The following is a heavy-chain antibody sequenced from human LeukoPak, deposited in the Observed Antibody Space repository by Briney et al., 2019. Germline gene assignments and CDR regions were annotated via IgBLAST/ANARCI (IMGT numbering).Heavy chain of an antibody. V-gene: IGHV3-30*03. CDR1: GFTSSSYG. CDR3: ASIAASPPEDY. D-gene: IGHD6-13*01. Sequence: PGGSLRLSCAASGFTSSSYGMHWVRQAPGKGLEWVAVMSYDGSNKYYADSVKGRFTISRDNSKNTLYLQMNSLRAEDTAVYYCASIAASPPEDYWGQGTLVTVSS. CDR2: MSYDGSNK. J-gene: IGHJ4*02.